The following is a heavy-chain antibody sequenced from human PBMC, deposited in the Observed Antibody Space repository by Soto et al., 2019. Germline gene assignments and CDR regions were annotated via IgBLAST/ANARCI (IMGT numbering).Heavy chain of an antibody. CDR3: ARGEYYDSFLGMDV. CDR1: GGTLSSYA. Sequence: SVKVTCKDSGGTLSSYASRWVRQAPGQGLEWMGGIIPIFGTANYAQKFQGRVTITADESTSTAYMELSSLRSEDTAVYYCARGEYYDSFLGMDVWGQGTTVTVSS. D-gene: IGHD3-22*01. CDR2: IIPIFGTA. V-gene: IGHV1-69*13. J-gene: IGHJ6*02.